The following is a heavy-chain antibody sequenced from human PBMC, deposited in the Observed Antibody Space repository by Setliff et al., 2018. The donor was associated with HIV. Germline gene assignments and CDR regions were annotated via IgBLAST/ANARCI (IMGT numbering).Heavy chain of an antibody. J-gene: IGHJ4*02. CDR3: ARLSLSLVRGIINSGDRFFDY. CDR2: IYYSGTT. Sequence: SETLSLTCTVSGGSISGSYYYWGWIRQHPGKGLEWIASIYYSGTTYYNPSLKSRVTISVDTSKNHFSLTLSSVTAADTAVYYCARLSLSLVRGIINSGDRFFDYWGQGSLVTVSS. CDR1: GGSISGSYYY. V-gene: IGHV4-39*01. D-gene: IGHD3-10*01.